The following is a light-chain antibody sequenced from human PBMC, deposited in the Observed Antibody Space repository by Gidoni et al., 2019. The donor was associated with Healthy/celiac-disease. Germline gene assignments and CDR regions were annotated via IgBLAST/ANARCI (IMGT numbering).Light chain of an antibody. CDR1: QSISSY. V-gene: IGKV1-39*01. CDR3: QQSYSTPPMYT. Sequence: DIQMPQSPSSLSASVGDRVTITCRASQSISSYLNWYQQKPGKAPKLLIYAASSLQSGVPSRFRGSGSGTDSTLTISSLQPEDFATYYCQQSYSTPPMYTFGQGTKLEIK. CDR2: AAS. J-gene: IGKJ2*01.